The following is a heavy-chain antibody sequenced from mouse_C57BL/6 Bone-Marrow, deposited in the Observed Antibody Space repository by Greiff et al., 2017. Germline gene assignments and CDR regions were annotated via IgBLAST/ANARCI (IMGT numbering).Heavy chain of an antibody. D-gene: IGHD1-1*01. J-gene: IGHJ2*01. V-gene: IGHV14-4*01. CDR3: TPLITTVVATFDY. CDR2: IDPENGDT. CDR1: GFNIKDDY. Sequence: EVQLQQSGAELVRPGASVKLSCTASGFNIKDDYMHWVKQRPEQDLEWIGWIDPENGDTEYASKFQGKATITADTSSNTAYLQLSSLTSADTAVYYCTPLITTVVATFDYWGQGTTLTVSS.